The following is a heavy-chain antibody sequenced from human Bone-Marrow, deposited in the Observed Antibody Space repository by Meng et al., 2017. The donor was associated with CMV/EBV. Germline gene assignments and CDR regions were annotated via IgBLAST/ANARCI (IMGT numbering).Heavy chain of an antibody. Sequence: ASVKVSCKAYGYTFSTYGLTWVRQAPGQGLEWMGWISAYNGKTQYTQSLQGRVTMTTDTSTSTGYMEMRSLRSDDTAIYYCATAFSSYDFWSSLHYNPYYFYGLDVWGQGTAVTVSS. CDR1: GYTFSTYG. D-gene: IGHD3-3*01. J-gene: IGHJ6*01. V-gene: IGHV1-18*01. CDR2: ISAYNGKT. CDR3: ATAFSSYDFWSSLHYNPYYFYGLDV.